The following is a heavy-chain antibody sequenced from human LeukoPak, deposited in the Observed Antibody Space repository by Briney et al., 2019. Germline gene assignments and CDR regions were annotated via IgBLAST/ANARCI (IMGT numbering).Heavy chain of an antibody. CDR1: GGSISSYY. D-gene: IGHD6-13*01. J-gene: IGHJ5*02. Sequence: SETLSLTCTVSGGSISSYYWSWIRQPPGKGLEWIGYIYYSGSTNYNPSLKSRVTISVDRSKNQFSLKLSSVTAADTAVYYCARSGRQAAAGTSNWFDPWGQGTLVTVSS. CDR3: ARSGRQAAAGTSNWFDP. V-gene: IGHV4-59*08. CDR2: IYYSGST.